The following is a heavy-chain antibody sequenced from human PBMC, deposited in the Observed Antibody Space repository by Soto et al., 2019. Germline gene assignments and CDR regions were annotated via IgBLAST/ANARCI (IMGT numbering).Heavy chain of an antibody. CDR1: GFTFNNYA. CDR3: AKALVATTSFDY. CDR2: ISGSSGST. D-gene: IGHD5-12*01. J-gene: IGHJ4*02. V-gene: IGHV3-23*01. Sequence: EVQLLESGGGLVQPGGSLRLSCAASGFTFNNYAMSWVRQAPGKGLEWVSTISGSSGSTYYADPMKGRFTISRDNSKNTLYQQMNSLRAEDTAVYYCAKALVATTSFDYWGQGTLVTVSS.